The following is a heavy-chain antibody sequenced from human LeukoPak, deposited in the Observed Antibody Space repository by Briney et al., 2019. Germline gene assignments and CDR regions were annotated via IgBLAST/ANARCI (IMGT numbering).Heavy chain of an antibody. CDR1: GGSFSGYY. CDR2: INHSGST. V-gene: IGHV4-34*01. D-gene: IGHD3-3*01. J-gene: IGHJ6*02. CDR3: ARVSTIFGVVIRFYYGMDV. Sequence: SETLSLTYAVYGGSFSGYYWSWIRQPPGKGLEWIGEINHSGSTNYNPSLKSRVTISVDTSKNQFSLKLSSVTAADTAVYYCARVSTIFGVVIRFYYGMDVWGQGTTVTVSS.